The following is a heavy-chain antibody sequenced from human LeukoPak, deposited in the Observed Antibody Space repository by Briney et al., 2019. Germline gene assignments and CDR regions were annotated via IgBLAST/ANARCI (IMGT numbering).Heavy chain of an antibody. D-gene: IGHD3-22*01. Sequence: GGSLRLSCAASGFTFSSYAMSWVRQAPGKGLEWVSTISASGGSTYYADSVKGRFTISRDNSKNTLYLQMNSLRAEDTAVYYCATSAAYDSSGYLRYWGQGTLVTVSS. CDR2: ISASGGST. CDR3: ATSAAYDSSGYLRY. V-gene: IGHV3-23*01. J-gene: IGHJ4*02. CDR1: GFTFSSYA.